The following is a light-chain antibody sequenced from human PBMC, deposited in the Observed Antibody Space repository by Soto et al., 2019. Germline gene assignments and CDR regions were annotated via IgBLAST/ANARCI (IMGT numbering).Light chain of an antibody. V-gene: IGLV2-14*03. J-gene: IGLJ2*01. CDR1: SSDVGAYNY. CDR3: SSYSTSSTPVL. Sequence: QSVLTQPASVSGSPGQSITISCTGTSSDVGAYNYVSWYQQHPGRAPKLMIYDVRNRPSGVSDRFSGSKSGNTASLTIYGLQAEDQADYYCSSYSTSSTPVLFGGGTKVTVL. CDR2: DVR.